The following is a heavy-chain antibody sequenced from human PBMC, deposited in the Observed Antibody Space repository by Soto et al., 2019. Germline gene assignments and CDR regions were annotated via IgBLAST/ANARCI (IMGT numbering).Heavy chain of an antibody. J-gene: IGHJ5*02. D-gene: IGHD2-15*01. V-gene: IGHV1-3*01. CDR2: INAGNGNT. Sequence: ASVKVSCKASGYTFTSYAMHWVRQAPGQRLEWMGWINAGNGNTKYSQKFQGRVTITRDTSASTAYMELSSLRSEDTAVYYCARGGIVVVVAARTWFDPWGQGTLVTV. CDR1: GYTFTSYA. CDR3: ARGGIVVVVAARTWFDP.